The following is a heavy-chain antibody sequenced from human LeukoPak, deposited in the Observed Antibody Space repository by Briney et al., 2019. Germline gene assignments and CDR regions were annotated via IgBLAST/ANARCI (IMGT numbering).Heavy chain of an antibody. Sequence: GGSLRLSCAASGFTFSSNYMSWVRQAPGKGLEWVSYISPGTIYYADSVKGRFTISRDNAKNSLYLQMNSLRAEDTAVYYCTRDGRVAYEMDVWGQGTTVTVSS. CDR3: TRDGRVAYEMDV. D-gene: IGHD2-15*01. CDR1: GFTFSSNY. J-gene: IGHJ6*02. CDR2: ISPGTI. V-gene: IGHV3-48*01.